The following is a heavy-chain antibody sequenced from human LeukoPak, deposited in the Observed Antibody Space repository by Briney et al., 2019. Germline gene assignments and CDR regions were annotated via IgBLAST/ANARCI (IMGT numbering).Heavy chain of an antibody. CDR1: GGSFSGYY. Sequence: SETLSLTCAAYGGSFSGYYWSWIRQPPGKGLEWIGEINHSGSTNYNPSLKSRVTIPVDTSKNQFSLKLSSVTAADTAVYYCARPYDSSGYYNYWGQGTLVTVSS. J-gene: IGHJ4*02. V-gene: IGHV4-34*01. CDR3: ARPYDSSGYYNY. CDR2: INHSGST. D-gene: IGHD3-22*01.